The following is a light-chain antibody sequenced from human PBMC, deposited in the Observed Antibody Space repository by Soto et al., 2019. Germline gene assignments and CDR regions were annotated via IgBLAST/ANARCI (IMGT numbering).Light chain of an antibody. CDR3: CSYAGRYTL. Sequence: QSALTQPRSVSGSPGQSVTISCTGTSSDVGGYNYVSWYQHHPGKAPKLMIYDVSEWPSGVPDRFSGSKSGNTASLTISGLQAEDDADYYCCSYAGRYTLFGGGTKVTVL. CDR1: SSDVGGYNY. V-gene: IGLV2-11*01. J-gene: IGLJ2*01. CDR2: DVS.